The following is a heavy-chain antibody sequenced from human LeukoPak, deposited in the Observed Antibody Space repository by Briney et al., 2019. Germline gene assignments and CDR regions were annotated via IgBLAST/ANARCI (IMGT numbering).Heavy chain of an antibody. CDR2: ISGSGGST. V-gene: IGHV3-23*01. D-gene: IGHD4-23*01. Sequence: PGGSLRLSCAASGFTFSSYEMNWVRQAPGKGLEWVSAISGSGGSTYYADSVKGRFTISRDNSKNTLYLQMSSLRAEDTAVYYCAKWSPYGGNPGYWGQGTLVTVSS. CDR3: AKWSPYGGNPGY. CDR1: GFTFSSYE. J-gene: IGHJ4*02.